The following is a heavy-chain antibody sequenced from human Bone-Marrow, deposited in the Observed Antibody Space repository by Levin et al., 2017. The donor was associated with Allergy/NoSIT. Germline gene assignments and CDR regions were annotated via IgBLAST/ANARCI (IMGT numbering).Heavy chain of an antibody. V-gene: IGHV3-23*01. CDR1: GFIVSSYA. CDR3: AKDNVRGSATTLFDY. J-gene: IGHJ4*02. Sequence: GGSLRLSCAASGFIVSSYAMSWVRQAPGKGLEWVSGISGSGGSTYYTDSVKGRFTISRDNSKNTLYLQMNSLRGEDTAVYYCAKDNVRGSATTLFDYWGQGTLVAVSS. D-gene: IGHD6-25*01. CDR2: ISGSGGST.